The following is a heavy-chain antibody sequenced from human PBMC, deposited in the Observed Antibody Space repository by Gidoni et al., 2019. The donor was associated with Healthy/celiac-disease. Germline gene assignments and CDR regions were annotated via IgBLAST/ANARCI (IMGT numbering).Heavy chain of an antibody. CDR2: IKSKTDGGTT. CDR3: TSRRMLARVSIAVAGTGIDY. D-gene: IGHD6-19*01. CDR1: GFTFSNAW. V-gene: IGHV3-15*01. J-gene: IGHJ4*02. Sequence: EVQLVESGGGLVKPGGSLRLSCAASGFTFSNAWMSWVRQAPGKGLEWVGRIKSKTDGGTTDYAAPVKGRFTISRDDSKNTLYLQMNSLKTEDTAVYYCTSRRMLARVSIAVAGTGIDYWGQGTLVTVSS.